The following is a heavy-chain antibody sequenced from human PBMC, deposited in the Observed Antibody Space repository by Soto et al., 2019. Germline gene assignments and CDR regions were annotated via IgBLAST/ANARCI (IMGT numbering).Heavy chain of an antibody. Sequence: SETLSITCTVTGDSVNSYYWSWVRQPPGKGLECMGYVYYSGSTNYNPSLKSRVTISVDTSKNQISLRLKSVTAADTAVYYCARAEPYGTHSSDFWGQGSLVTVSS. CDR1: GDSVNSYY. D-gene: IGHD3-10*01. J-gene: IGHJ4*02. CDR3: ARAEPYGTHSSDF. CDR2: VYYSGST. V-gene: IGHV4-59*02.